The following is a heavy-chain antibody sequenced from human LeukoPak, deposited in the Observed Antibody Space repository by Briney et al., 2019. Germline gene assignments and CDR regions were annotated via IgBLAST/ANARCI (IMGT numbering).Heavy chain of an antibody. J-gene: IGHJ4*02. D-gene: IGHD3-22*01. CDR1: GGTFSSYA. CDR2: IIPIFGTA. V-gene: IGHV1-69*13. CDR3: ARDLTYYYDSSGYYPQVVYYFDY. Sequence: SVKVSCKASGGTFSSYAISWARQAPGQGLEWIGGIIPIFGTANYAQKFQGRVTITADESTSTAYMELSSLRSEDTAVYYCARDLTYYYDSSGYYPQVVYYFDYWGQGTLVTVSS.